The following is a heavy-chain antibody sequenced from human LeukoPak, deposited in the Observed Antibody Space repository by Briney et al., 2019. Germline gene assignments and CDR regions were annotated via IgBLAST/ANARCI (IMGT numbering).Heavy chain of an antibody. Sequence: SETLSLTCAVSGASISGSGYYWGWIRQPPGKGLEWIGNIYSSGSTYYNASLKSRVTISVDTSKNQFSLKLSSVTAADTAVYYCARVMGVGVFDYWGQGTLVTVSS. D-gene: IGHD2-15*01. V-gene: IGHV4-39*07. CDR3: ARVMGVGVFDY. CDR1: GASISGSGYY. CDR2: IYSSGST. J-gene: IGHJ4*02.